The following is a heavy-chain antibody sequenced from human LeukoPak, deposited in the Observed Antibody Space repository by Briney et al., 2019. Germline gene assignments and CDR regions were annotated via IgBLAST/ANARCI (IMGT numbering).Heavy chain of an antibody. J-gene: IGHJ4*02. V-gene: IGHV3-30*02. CDR3: AKDLDRYSSSTSCSLFDY. Sequence: GGSLRLSCAASGFTFSSYGMHWVRQAPGKGLEWVAFIRYDGSNKYYADSVKGRFTISRDNSKNTLYLQMNSLRAEDTAVYYCAKDLDRYSSSTSCSLFDYWGQGTLVTVSS. CDR1: GFTFSSYG. D-gene: IGHD2-2*01. CDR2: IRYDGSNK.